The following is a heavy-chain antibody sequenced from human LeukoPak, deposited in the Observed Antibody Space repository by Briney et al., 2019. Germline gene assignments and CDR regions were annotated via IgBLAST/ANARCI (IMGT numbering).Heavy chain of an antibody. Sequence: GGSLRLSCAASGFTFSSYAMSWVRQAPGKGLEWVSAISGGGDSTFYADSVKGRFTVSRDNSKNTVFLQMDSLRAEDTALYYCVKATGVRLEFWGQGSLVTVSS. CDR1: GFTFSSYA. J-gene: IGHJ4*02. CDR2: ISGGGDST. D-gene: IGHD2-8*01. V-gene: IGHV3-23*01. CDR3: VKATGVRLEF.